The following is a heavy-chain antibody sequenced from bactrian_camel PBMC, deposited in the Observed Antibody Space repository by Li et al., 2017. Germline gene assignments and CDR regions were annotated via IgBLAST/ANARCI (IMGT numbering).Heavy chain of an antibody. J-gene: IGHJ4*01. Sequence: VQLVESGGGLAQPGGSLRIACATSGISFSAYAMSWVRQAPGKGLEWVSSVRSDGSNTYYAESVKGRFTISRDNAKTTVYLQMNSLRSEDTGMYYCATGTYGGNWYQRPGYRGPGTQVTVS. CDR2: VRSDGSNT. D-gene: IGHD6*01. CDR1: GISFSAYA. CDR3: ATGTYGGNWYQRPGY. V-gene: IGHV3-2*01.